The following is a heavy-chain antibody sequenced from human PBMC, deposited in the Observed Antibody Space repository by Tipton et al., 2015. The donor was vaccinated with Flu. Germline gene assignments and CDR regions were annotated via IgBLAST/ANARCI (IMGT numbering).Heavy chain of an antibody. D-gene: IGHD5-24*01. Sequence: TLSLTCSVSGASISSGGYYWSWIRQHPGKGLEWLGYIYHSGSTYYNPSLKSRLTMSVDASNDQFSLKLTSVTVADTAVYYCARDVDGYNGHDYWGQGAQVIVSS. CDR3: ARDVDGYNGHDY. CDR1: GASISSGGYY. CDR2: IYHSGST. J-gene: IGHJ4*02. V-gene: IGHV4-31*03.